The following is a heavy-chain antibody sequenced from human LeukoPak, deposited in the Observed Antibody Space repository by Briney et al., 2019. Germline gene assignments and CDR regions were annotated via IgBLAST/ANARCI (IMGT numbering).Heavy chain of an antibody. V-gene: IGHV1-2*02. J-gene: IGHJ4*02. Sequence: GASVKVSCTASGNTFTGHFMHWVRQAPGQGLEWMGWIEPKSGGTHYGHKFQGRVTMTRDTSMSTAYMELSRLKADDTAVYYCAREMGVVPTAIPTVDSWGQGTLVTVSS. CDR2: IEPKSGGT. D-gene: IGHD2-2*02. CDR1: GNTFTGHF. CDR3: AREMGVVPTAIPTVDS.